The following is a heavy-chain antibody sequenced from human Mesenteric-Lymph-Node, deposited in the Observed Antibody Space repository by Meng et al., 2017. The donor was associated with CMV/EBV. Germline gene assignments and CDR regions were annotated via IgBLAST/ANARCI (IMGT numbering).Heavy chain of an antibody. CDR1: GGTFSSYT. J-gene: IGHJ3*02. V-gene: IGHV1-69*02. CDR2: IIPILGIA. CDR3: ARLPQGYCSSTSCQNDAFDI. D-gene: IGHD2-2*01. Sequence: SVKVSCKASGGTFSSYTISWVRQAPGQGLEWMGRIIPILGIANYAQKFQGRVTITADKSTSTAYMELSNLRSEDTAVYYCARLPQGYCSSTSCQNDAFDIWGQGTMVTVSS.